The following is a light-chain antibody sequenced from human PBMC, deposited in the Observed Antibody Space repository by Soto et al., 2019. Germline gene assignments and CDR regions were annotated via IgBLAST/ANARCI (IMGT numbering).Light chain of an antibody. CDR2: AAS. Sequence: DIQMTQSPSSLSASVGDRVTITCRASQSISSYLNWYQQKPGKAPKLLIYAASSLQSGVPSRFSGSGSGTDSTLTISSLXXXXXXXXXXXXXXXXPYTFGQGTKLEIK. CDR1: QSISSY. J-gene: IGKJ2*01. V-gene: IGKV1-39*01. CDR3: XXXXXXPYT.